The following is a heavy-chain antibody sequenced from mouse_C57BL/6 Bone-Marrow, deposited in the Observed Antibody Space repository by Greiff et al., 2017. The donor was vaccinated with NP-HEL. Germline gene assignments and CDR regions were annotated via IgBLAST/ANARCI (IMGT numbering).Heavy chain of an antibody. Sequence: VQLQQSGAELVRPGASVTLSCKASGYTFTDYEMHWVKQTPVHGLEWIGAIDPETGGTAYNQKFKGKAILTADKSSSTAYMELRSLTSEDSAVYYCTRNYGSSLGARDYWGQGTSVTVSA. V-gene: IGHV1-15*01. CDR2: IDPETGGT. CDR1: GYTFTDYE. D-gene: IGHD1-1*01. CDR3: TRNYGSSLGARDY. J-gene: IGHJ4*01.